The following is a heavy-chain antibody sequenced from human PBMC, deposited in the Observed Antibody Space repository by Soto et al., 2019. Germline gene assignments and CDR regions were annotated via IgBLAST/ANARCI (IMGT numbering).Heavy chain of an antibody. CDR1: GGTFSTYA. CDR2: IIPFFGPA. D-gene: IGHD2-2*01. V-gene: IGHV1-69*01. CDR3: ARSPGSDTSLEIYYYYYYGMDV. Sequence: QVQLVQPGAEVKRPGSSVKVSCKASGGTFSTYAISWVRQAPGQGLEWMAGIIPFFGPANYAQKFQGRVTITADESTSTGYMELSSLRSEDTAVYFCARSPGSDTSLEIYYYYYYGMDVWGQGTTVTVSS. J-gene: IGHJ6*02.